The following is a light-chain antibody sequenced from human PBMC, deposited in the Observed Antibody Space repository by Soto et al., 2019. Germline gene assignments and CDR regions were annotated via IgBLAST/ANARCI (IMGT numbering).Light chain of an antibody. CDR3: QQYNISST. Sequence: DIQMTQSPSTLSASVGDRVTITCRASQSISSWLAWYQQKPGKAPKLLIYDASSLESGVPSRFSGSGSGTEFTLTISSLQPYDFATYQCQQYNISSTFVFGTQFDIK. V-gene: IGKV1-5*01. J-gene: IGKJ1*01. CDR1: QSISSW. CDR2: DAS.